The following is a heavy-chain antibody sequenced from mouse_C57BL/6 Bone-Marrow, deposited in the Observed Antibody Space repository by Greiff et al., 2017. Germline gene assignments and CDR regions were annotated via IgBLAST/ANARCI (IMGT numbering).Heavy chain of an antibody. J-gene: IGHJ2*01. V-gene: IGHV1-55*01. Sequence: VKLQESGAELVKPGASVKMSCKASGYTFTSYWITWVKQRPGQGLEWIGDIYPGSGSTNYNEKFKSKATLTVDTSSSTAYMQLSSLTSEDSAVYYCARYYDNYFDYWGQGTTLTVSS. CDR3: ARYYDNYFDY. CDR1: GYTFTSYW. D-gene: IGHD2-4*01. CDR2: IYPGSGST.